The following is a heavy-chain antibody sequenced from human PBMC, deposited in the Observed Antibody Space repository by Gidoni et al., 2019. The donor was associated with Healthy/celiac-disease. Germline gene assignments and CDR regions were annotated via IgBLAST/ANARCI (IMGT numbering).Heavy chain of an antibody. CDR3: AGSSSGYYGAFDY. CDR2: ISYDGSNK. V-gene: IGHV3-30*01. J-gene: IGHJ4*02. CDR1: GFTFSSYA. D-gene: IGHD3-22*01. Sequence: QVQLVESGGGVVQPGRSLRLSCAASGFTFSSYAMHWVRQAPGKGLEWVAVISYDGSNKYYADSVKGRFTISRDNSKNTLYLQMNSLRAEDTAVYYCAGSSSGYYGAFDYWGQGTLVTVSS.